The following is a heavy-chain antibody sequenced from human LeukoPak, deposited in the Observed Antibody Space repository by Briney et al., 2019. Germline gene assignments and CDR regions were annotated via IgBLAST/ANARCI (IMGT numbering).Heavy chain of an antibody. J-gene: IGHJ4*02. D-gene: IGHD4-17*01. Sequence: SVKVSCKASGGTFSKYGISWVRQAPGQGLEWMGGIIPIFGMKYLAQKLQGRVTITADESTSTVYMELRSLRSEDTAVYYCASTPGIDYGDILYFEHWGQGTLVTVSS. CDR1: GGTFSKYG. V-gene: IGHV1-69*01. CDR3: ASTPGIDYGDILYFEH. CDR2: IIPIFGMK.